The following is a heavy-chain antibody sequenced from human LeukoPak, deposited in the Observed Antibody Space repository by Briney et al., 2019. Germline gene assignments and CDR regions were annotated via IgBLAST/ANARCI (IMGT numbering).Heavy chain of an antibody. CDR2: ISRNGGST. CDR3: ATTRYDAFDI. Sequence: GGSLRLSCAASGFTFDDYAMHWVRQAPGKGLEWVSLISRNGGSTSYADSVKGRFTISRDNSKNTLCLQMNSLRAEDTAVYYCATTRYDAFDIWGQGTMVTVSS. CDR1: GFTFDDYA. J-gene: IGHJ3*02. V-gene: IGHV3-43*02. D-gene: IGHD1-1*01.